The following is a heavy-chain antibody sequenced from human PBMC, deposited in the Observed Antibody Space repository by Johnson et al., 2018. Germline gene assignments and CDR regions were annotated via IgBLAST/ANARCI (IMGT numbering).Heavy chain of an antibody. CDR3: ARDGQPRDYYYYGMDV. CDR2: IWYDGSNK. CDR1: GFTFSSYG. J-gene: IGHJ6*02. Sequence: QVQLVQSGGGVVQPGRSXRLSCAASGFTFSSYGMHWVRQAPGKGLEWVAVIWYDGSNKYYADSVKGRFTISRDNSKNTLYLQMNSLRAEDTAVYYCARDGQPRDYYYYGMDVWGQGTTVTVSS. V-gene: IGHV3-33*01.